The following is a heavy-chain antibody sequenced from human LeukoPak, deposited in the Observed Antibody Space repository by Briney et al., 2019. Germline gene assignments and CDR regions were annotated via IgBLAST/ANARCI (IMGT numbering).Heavy chain of an antibody. J-gene: IGHJ6*02. CDR1: GGSISSYY. CDR2: IYYSGST. D-gene: IGHD1-1*01. Sequence: SEPLSLTCTVSGGSISSYYWGWIRPPPGKGLEWFGYIYYSGSTNYNPSLKSRVTISVDTSNNQFSLKLSSVTAADTAVYYCAGDHTFERGLDVWGQGTTVTVSS. V-gene: IGHV4-59*01. CDR3: AGDHTFERGLDV.